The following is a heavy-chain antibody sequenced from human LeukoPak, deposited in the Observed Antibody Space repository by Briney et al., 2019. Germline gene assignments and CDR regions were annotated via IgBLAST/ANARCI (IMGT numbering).Heavy chain of an antibody. CDR1: GFTFSSYG. V-gene: IGHV3-33*01. CDR2: IWYDGSNK. CDR3: ARGVVSWYYFDY. Sequence: GGSLRLSCAASGFTFSSYGMHWVRQAPGKGLEWVAVIWYDGSNKYYADSVKGRFTISRDNSKNTLYLQMNSLRAEDTAVYYCARGVVSWYYFDYWGQGTLVTVSS. J-gene: IGHJ4*02. D-gene: IGHD2-15*01.